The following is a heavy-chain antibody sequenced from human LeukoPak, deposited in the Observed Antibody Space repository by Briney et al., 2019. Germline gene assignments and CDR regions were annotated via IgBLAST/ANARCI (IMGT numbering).Heavy chain of an antibody. CDR2: IYYSGST. D-gene: IGHD4-23*01. Sequence: SETLSLTCTVSGDSISSSSYYWGWIRQPPGKELEWIGSIYYSGSTYYNPSLNSRVTISVDTSKNQFSLKLSSVTAADTAVYYCARDYLGGNPDAFDIWGQGTMVTVSS. CDR3: ARDYLGGNPDAFDI. CDR1: GDSISSSSYY. J-gene: IGHJ3*02. V-gene: IGHV4-39*07.